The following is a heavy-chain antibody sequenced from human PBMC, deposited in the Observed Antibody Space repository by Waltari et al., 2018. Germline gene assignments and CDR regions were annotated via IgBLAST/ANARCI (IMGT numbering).Heavy chain of an antibody. CDR2: INHSGST. V-gene: IGHV4-34*01. Sequence: QVQLQQWGAGLLKPSETLSLTCAVYGGSFSGYYWSWIRQPPGKGLEWIGEINHSGSTNYNPALKSRVTISLDTSKNQFSLKLSSVTAADTAVYYCARRLPYYYYGMDVWGQGTTVTVSS. CDR1: GGSFSGYY. D-gene: IGHD2-15*01. CDR3: ARRLPYYYYGMDV. J-gene: IGHJ6*02.